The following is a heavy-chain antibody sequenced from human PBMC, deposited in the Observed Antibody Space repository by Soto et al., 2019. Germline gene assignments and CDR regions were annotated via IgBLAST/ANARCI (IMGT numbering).Heavy chain of an antibody. CDR1: GFTFSNYN. CDR2: ISTGGSTI. Sequence: EVQLVESGGGLVQPGGSLRLSCAASGFTFSNYNMNWVRQAPGKGLEWVSYISTGGSTIYYSDSVKGRFSISRDNAKNSLYLQMSSLRAEDTAVYYCARESSQLDYWGQGTLVTVSS. V-gene: IGHV3-48*01. J-gene: IGHJ4*02. CDR3: ARESSQLDY.